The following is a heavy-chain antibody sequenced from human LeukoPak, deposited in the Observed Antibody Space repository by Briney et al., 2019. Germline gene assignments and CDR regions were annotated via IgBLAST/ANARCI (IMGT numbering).Heavy chain of an antibody. CDR1: GFTFTNYA. V-gene: IGHV3-23*01. Sequence: AGSLTVSRAASGFTFTNYAMSWVRQAPGKGLEWVSAISSSGVSTYYANSVKGRFTISRDNSKNTLYPQMNSLRAEDTAIYYCAKDQQLANFDYWDQGTLVTVSS. CDR2: ISSSGVST. J-gene: IGHJ4*02. CDR3: AKDQQLANFDY. D-gene: IGHD6-13*01.